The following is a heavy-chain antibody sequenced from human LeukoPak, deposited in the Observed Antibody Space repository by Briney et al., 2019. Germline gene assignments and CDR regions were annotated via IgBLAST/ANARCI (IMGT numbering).Heavy chain of an antibody. CDR2: FDPEDGET. J-gene: IGHJ6*02. D-gene: IGHD6-19*01. Sequence: ASVKVSCKVSGYTLTELSMHWVRQAPGKGLEWMGGFDPEDGETIYAQKFQGRVTMTEDTSTDTAYMELRSLRSDDTAVYYCARVKAVAGTGDDYYYYGMDVWGQGTTVTVSS. CDR3: ARVKAVAGTGDDYYYYGMDV. CDR1: GYTLTELS. V-gene: IGHV1-24*01.